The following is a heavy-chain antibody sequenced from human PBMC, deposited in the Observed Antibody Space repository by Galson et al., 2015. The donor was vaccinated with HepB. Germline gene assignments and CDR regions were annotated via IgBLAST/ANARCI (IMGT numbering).Heavy chain of an antibody. CDR2: INTNGGST. CDR1: GFSFSSYA. D-gene: IGHD3-10*01. J-gene: IGHJ4*02. V-gene: IGHV3-64*01. Sequence: SLRLSCAASGFSFSSYAMHWVRQAPGKGLEYVSAINTNGGSTYYANSVKGRFTISRDNSKNTLYLQMGSLRAEDMAVYYCARSGVSGSYDYWGQGTLVTVSP. CDR3: ARSGVSGSYDY.